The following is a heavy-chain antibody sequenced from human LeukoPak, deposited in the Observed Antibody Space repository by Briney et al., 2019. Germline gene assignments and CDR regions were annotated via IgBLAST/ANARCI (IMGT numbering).Heavy chain of an antibody. V-gene: IGHV3-48*03. J-gene: IGHJ4*02. Sequence: PGGSLRLSCAASGFTFSNYDMNWVRLAPGKGLEWVSYISSDASAIYYADSVKGRFTISRDNAKNSLYLQMNSLRAEDTAVYYCARDLTGDSSHDYWGQGTLVTVSS. CDR2: ISSDASAI. CDR1: GFTFSNYD. D-gene: IGHD3-22*01. CDR3: ARDLTGDSSHDY.